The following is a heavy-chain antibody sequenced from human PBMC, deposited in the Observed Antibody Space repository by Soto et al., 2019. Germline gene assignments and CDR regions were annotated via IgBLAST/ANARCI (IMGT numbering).Heavy chain of an antibody. D-gene: IGHD6-6*01. Sequence: QVQLVQSGAEVKKPGSSVKVSCKASGGTFSSYAISWVRQAPGQGLEWMGGIIPILGTANYAQKFQGRVTITANESTSTAYMELSSLRSEDTAVYYCARGASGYEELVGPFDYGGQGTLVTVSA. V-gene: IGHV1-69*01. CDR1: GGTFSSYA. CDR3: ARGASGYEELVGPFDY. CDR2: IIPILGTA. J-gene: IGHJ4*02.